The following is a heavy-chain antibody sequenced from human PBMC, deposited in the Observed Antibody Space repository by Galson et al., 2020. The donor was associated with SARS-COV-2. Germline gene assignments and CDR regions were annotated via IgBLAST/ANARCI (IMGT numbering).Heavy chain of an antibody. J-gene: IGHJ6*02. CDR3: ATGLAVAGTALAYYYYYGMDV. V-gene: IGHV1-24*01. D-gene: IGHD6-19*01. CDR1: GYTLTELS. CDR2: FDPEDGET. Sequence: GASVKVSCEVSGYTLTELSMHWVRQAPGKGREWMGGFDPEDGETIYAQKFQGRVTMNEDTSTDTAYMELSSLRSEDTAVYYCATGLAVAGTALAYYYYYGMDVWGQGTTVTVSS.